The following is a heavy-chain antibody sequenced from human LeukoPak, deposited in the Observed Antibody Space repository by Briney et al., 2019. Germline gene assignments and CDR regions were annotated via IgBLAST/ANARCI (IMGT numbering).Heavy chain of an antibody. V-gene: IGHV3-21*01. CDR2: ISSSSSYI. Sequence: GGSLRLSCAASGFTFSSYSMNWVRQAPGKGLEWVSSISSSSSYIYYADSVKGRFTISRDNAKNSLYLQMNSLRAEDTAVYYCARDGGYYYDSSGYIDMAYFDYWGQGTLVTVSS. J-gene: IGHJ4*02. CDR1: GFTFSSYS. D-gene: IGHD3-22*01. CDR3: ARDGGYYYDSSGYIDMAYFDY.